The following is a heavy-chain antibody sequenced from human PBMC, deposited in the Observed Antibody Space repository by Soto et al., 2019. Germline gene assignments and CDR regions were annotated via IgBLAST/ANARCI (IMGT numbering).Heavy chain of an antibody. CDR3: ARDGQPLTPDALDV. CDR1: GFTFSGHA. D-gene: IGHD6-13*01. J-gene: IGHJ6*02. CDR2: IWYDGSNK. Sequence: QVQVVESGGSVVQPGRSLRLSCTPSGFTFSGHAMHWVRKAPGKGLEWVAQIWYDGSNKYYAHSVKGPLTISRDNSKNTLHVQMDSLPVEDTAVYYCARDGQPLTPDALDVWGQGTSVTVSS. V-gene: IGHV3-33*01.